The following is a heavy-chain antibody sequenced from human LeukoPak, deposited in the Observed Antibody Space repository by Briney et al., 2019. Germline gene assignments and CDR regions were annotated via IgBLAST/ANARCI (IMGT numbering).Heavy chain of an antibody. CDR1: GGTFSSYA. V-gene: IGHV1-69*05. CDR2: IIPIFGTA. J-gene: IGHJ5*02. D-gene: IGHD2-2*01. Sequence: SVKVSCKASGGTFSSYAISWVRQAPGQGLEWMGGIIPIFGTANYAQKFQGRVTITTDESTSTAYMELSSLRSEDTAVYYCARLVVPAASSPYNWFDPWGQGTLVTVSS. CDR3: ARLVVPAASSPYNWFDP.